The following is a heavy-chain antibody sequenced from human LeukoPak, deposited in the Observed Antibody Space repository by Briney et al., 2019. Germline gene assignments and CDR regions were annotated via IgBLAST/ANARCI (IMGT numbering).Heavy chain of an antibody. Sequence: PGGSLRLSCAASGFTFSSYEMNWVRQAPGKGLEWLSYISSSGITIYYADSVKGRFTISRGNAKNSLYLRMNSLRAEDTAVYYCARDSSAWYYFDYWGQGALVTVSS. J-gene: IGHJ4*02. V-gene: IGHV3-48*03. D-gene: IGHD6-19*01. CDR3: ARDSSAWYYFDY. CDR2: ISSSGITI. CDR1: GFTFSSYE.